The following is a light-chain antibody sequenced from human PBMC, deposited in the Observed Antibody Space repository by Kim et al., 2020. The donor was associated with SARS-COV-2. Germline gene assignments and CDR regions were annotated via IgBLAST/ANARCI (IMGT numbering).Light chain of an antibody. J-gene: IGKJ2*01. CDR2: AAS. CDR3: QQYASSPQT. CDR1: QSLLTSS. Sequence: EIVLTQSPGTLSLSPGGRATLSCRASQSLLTSSLAWYQQKPGLAPRLLIYAASNRATGIPDRFRGSGSGTDFTLTISRLEPEDFAVYFCQQYASSPQTFGQGTKLEI. V-gene: IGKV3-20*01.